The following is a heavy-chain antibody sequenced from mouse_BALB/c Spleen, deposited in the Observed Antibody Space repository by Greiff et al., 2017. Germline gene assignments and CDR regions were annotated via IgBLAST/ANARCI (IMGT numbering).Heavy chain of an antibody. D-gene: IGHD3-1*01. CDR1: GFTFSSYT. J-gene: IGHJ1*01. Sequence: EVQLVESGGGLVKPGGSLKLSCAASGFTFSSYTMSWVRQTPEKRLEWVATISSGGSYTYYPDSVKGRFTISRDNAKNNLYLQMSSLRSEDTALYYCARYSSGWYFDVWGAGTTVTVSS. CDR3: ARYSSGWYFDV. V-gene: IGHV5-9*03. CDR2: ISSGGSYT.